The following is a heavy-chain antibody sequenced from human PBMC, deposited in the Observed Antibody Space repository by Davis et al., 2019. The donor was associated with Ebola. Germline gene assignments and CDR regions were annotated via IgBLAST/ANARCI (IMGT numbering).Heavy chain of an antibody. CDR2: ISGGGGDT. CDR1: GFTFNNYG. V-gene: IGHV3-23*01. Sequence: GESLKISCAASGFTFNNYGMNWVRQTPGKGLEWVAYISGGGGDTYYADSVRGRFTISRDSSRDTVFLQMNSLTPEDTAMYYCARDQWLGPEYWGQGTLVTVSS. J-gene: IGHJ4*02. CDR3: ARDQWLGPEY. D-gene: IGHD6-19*01.